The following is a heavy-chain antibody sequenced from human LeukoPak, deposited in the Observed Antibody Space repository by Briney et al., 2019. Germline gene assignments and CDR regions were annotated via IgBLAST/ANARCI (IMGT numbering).Heavy chain of an antibody. D-gene: IGHD2-21*02. CDR1: GGSSSGYY. CDR2: INHSGST. V-gene: IGHV4-34*01. Sequence: SETLSLTCAVYGGSSSGYYWSWIRQPPGKGLEWIGEINHSGSTNYNPSLKSRVTISVDTSKNQFSLKLSSVTAADTAVYYCARGFVVVTLFPHENWFDPWGQGTLVTVSS. CDR3: ARGFVVVTLFPHENWFDP. J-gene: IGHJ5*02.